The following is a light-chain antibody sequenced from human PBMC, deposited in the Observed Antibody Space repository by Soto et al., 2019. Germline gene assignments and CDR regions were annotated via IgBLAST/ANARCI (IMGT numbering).Light chain of an antibody. V-gene: IGKV1-12*01. CDR2: AAS. CDR3: QQADSFPWT. CDR1: QGIGYW. J-gene: IGKJ1*01. Sequence: DIQLTQSPSSVSASVGDSVTITCRASQGIGYWLAWYQQKPGTALKLLIFAASSLQSGVPSRFKGSGSGTDFTLTISSLQPEDFATYFCQQADSFPWTFGQGTRV.